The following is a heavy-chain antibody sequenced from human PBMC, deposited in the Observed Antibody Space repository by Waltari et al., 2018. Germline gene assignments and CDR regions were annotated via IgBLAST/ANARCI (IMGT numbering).Heavy chain of an antibody. J-gene: IGHJ4*02. CDR2: IYYSGST. CDR1: VGSISSGDYY. Sequence: QVQLQESGPGLVTPSQTLSLTCTVSVGSISSGDYYWSWIRQPPRQALERIGYIYYSGSTYYNPSLKGRVTITVDTSKNQFSLKLSSVTAADTAVYYCATRNAEYGDYEWGGQGTLVTVSS. D-gene: IGHD4-17*01. V-gene: IGHV4-30-4*08. CDR3: ATRNAEYGDYEW.